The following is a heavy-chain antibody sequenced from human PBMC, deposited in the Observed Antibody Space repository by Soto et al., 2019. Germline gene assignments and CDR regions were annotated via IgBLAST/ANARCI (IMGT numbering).Heavy chain of an antibody. J-gene: IGHJ4*02. V-gene: IGHV3-33*01. D-gene: IGHD3-10*02. CDR1: GFTFSGLG. CDR2: IRYDGSNI. CDR3: ARDGGGHTTFFVYFDY. Sequence: QVQLVESGGGVVQPGRSLRLSCAASGFTFSGLGMHWVRQAPGKGLEWVAVIRYDGSNIYYADAVKGRFTISRDNSKDTLYLQRNSLRADDTAVYYCARDGGGHTTFFVYFDYWGQGTLVTVSS.